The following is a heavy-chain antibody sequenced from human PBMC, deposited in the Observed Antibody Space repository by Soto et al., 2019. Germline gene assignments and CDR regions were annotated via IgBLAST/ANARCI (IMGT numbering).Heavy chain of an antibody. CDR3: ARDIDILTGYPYYYGMDV. CDR2: ISAYNGNT. J-gene: IGHJ6*02. D-gene: IGHD3-9*01. V-gene: IGHV1-18*01. CDR1: GYTFTSYG. Sequence: ASVKVSCKASGYTFTSYGISWVRQAPGQGLEWMGWISAYNGNTNYAQKHQGRVTMTTDTSTSKAYMELRSLRSDDTAVYYCARDIDILTGYPYYYGMDVWGQGTTVTVSS.